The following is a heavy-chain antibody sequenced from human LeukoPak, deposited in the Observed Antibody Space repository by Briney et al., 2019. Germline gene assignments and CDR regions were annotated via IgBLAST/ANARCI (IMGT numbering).Heavy chain of an antibody. CDR2: INHSGST. J-gene: IGHJ3*02. CDR1: GGSFSGYH. D-gene: IGHD3-10*01. Sequence: SETLSFTCAVYGGSFSGYHWSWIRQPPGKGLEWIGEINHSGSTNYNPSLKSRVTISVDTSKNQFSLKLSSVTAADTAVYYCARDATGRGDAFDIWGQGTMVTVSS. V-gene: IGHV4-34*01. CDR3: ARDATGRGDAFDI.